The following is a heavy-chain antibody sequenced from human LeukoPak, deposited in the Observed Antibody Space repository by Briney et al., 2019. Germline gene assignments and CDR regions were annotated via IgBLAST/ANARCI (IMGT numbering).Heavy chain of an antibody. CDR1: GFTVSSNY. D-gene: IGHD3-22*01. CDR2: IYSGGST. V-gene: IGHV3-53*01. J-gene: IGHJ4*02. CDR3: ARDHSGYLTYYFDY. Sequence: GGSLRLSCAASGFTVSSNYMRWVRPAPGKGLEWVSVIYSGGSTYYADSVKGRFTISRDNSKNTLYLQMNSLRAEDTAVYYCARDHSGYLTYYFDYWGQGTLVTVSS.